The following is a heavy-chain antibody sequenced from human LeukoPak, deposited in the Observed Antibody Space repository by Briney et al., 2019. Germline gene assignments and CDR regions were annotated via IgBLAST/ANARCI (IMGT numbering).Heavy chain of an antibody. J-gene: IGHJ5*02. V-gene: IGHV1-69*04. CDR1: GGTFSSYA. Sequence: ASVKVSCKASGGTFSSYAISWVRQAPGQGLEWMGRIIPILGIANYAQKFQGRVTITADKSTSTAYMELSSLRSEDTAVYYCARDHYYDSSGYPDTRYNWFDPWGQGTLVTVSS. CDR2: IIPILGIA. D-gene: IGHD3-22*01. CDR3: ARDHYYDSSGYPDTRYNWFDP.